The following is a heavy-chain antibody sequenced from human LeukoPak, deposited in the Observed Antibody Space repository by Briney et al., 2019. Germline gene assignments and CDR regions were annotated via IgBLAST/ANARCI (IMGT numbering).Heavy chain of an antibody. D-gene: IGHD3-22*01. J-gene: IGHJ3*01. Sequence: GGSLRLSCEASGFTFSSYAMTWVRQAPEKGLEWVSAIGASGVDTYYADFVKGRFTISRDNAKNTLYLHMTSLGAEDTAVYFCAKRPRDTSGYYLGAFDGWGQGTTVTVSS. CDR1: GFTFSSYA. V-gene: IGHV3-23*01. CDR3: AKRPRDTSGYYLGAFDG. CDR2: IGASGVDT.